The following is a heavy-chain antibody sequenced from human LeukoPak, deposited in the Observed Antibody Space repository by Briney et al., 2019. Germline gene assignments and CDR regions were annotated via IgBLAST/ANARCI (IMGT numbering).Heavy chain of an antibody. D-gene: IGHD3-3*01. CDR3: ARSHLEGDNWFDP. CDR1: GFTFSTYA. J-gene: IGHJ5*02. CDR2: ISSSSSYI. Sequence: PGGSLRLSCAASGFTFSTYAVNWVRQAPGKGLEWVSSISSSSSYIYYADSVKGRFTISRDNAKNSLYLQMNSLRAEDTAVYYCARSHLEGDNWFDPWGQGTLVTVSS. V-gene: IGHV3-21*01.